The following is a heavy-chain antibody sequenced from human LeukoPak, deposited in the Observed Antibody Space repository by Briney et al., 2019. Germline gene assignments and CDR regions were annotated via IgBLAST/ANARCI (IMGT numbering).Heavy chain of an antibody. J-gene: IGHJ6*02. V-gene: IGHV1-18*01. D-gene: IGHD3-9*01. CDR1: GYTFTSYG. Sequence: ASAKVSCKASGYTFTSYGISWVRQGPGQGLEWMGWISVYNGNTNYAQKFQGRVTMTTDTSTSTVYMELRSLRSDDTAVYYCARDGAYDILTGYGMDVWGQGTTVTVSS. CDR3: ARDGAYDILTGYGMDV. CDR2: ISVYNGNT.